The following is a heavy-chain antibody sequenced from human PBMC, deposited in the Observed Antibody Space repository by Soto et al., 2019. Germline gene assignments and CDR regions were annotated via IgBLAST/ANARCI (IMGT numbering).Heavy chain of an antibody. D-gene: IGHD3-3*01. CDR2: ISSSSSTI. Sequence: GGSLRLSCAASGFTFSSYSINWVRQAPGKGLEWVSYISSSSSTIYYADSVKGRFTISRDNAKNSLYLQMNSLRAEDTAVYYCARDNDDFWSGSKVAFDYWGQGTLVTVSS. V-gene: IGHV3-48*01. J-gene: IGHJ4*02. CDR3: ARDNDDFWSGSKVAFDY. CDR1: GFTFSSYS.